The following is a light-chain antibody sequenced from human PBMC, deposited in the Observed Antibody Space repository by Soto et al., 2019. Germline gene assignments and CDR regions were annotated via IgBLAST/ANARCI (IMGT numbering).Light chain of an antibody. CDR2: DAS. Sequence: DIVLTQSPATLSLSPGRRATLSCRASQSVSSYLAWYQQKPGQAPRLFIYDASNRATGIPARFSGSGSGTDFTLTISSLETEDFAVYYCQQRSNWPRFTFGPGTKVDIK. V-gene: IGKV3-11*01. J-gene: IGKJ3*01. CDR1: QSVSSY. CDR3: QQRSNWPRFT.